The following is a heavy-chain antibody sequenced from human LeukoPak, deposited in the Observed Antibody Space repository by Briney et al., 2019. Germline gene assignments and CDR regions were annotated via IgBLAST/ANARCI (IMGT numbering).Heavy chain of an antibody. Sequence: PGGSLRLSCAASGFTFSSYAMSWVRQAPGKGLEWVSAISGSGSSTYYADSVKGRFTISRDNSKNTLYLQMNSLRAEDTAVYYCAKEGQRSSGSYYVYWGQGTLVTVSS. CDR2: ISGSGSST. D-gene: IGHD3-10*01. CDR1: GFTFSSYA. V-gene: IGHV3-23*01. CDR3: AKEGQRSSGSYYVY. J-gene: IGHJ4*02.